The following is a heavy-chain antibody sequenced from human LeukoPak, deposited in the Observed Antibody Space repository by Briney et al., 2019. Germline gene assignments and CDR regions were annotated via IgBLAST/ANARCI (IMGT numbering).Heavy chain of an antibody. CDR2: MNPNIGNT. V-gene: IGHV1-8*01. J-gene: IGHJ4*02. Sequence: GASVKVSCKASGYTFTSYDINWGRQANGQGLEWMGWMNPNIGNTGYAQKFQGRVTMTRNTSISTAYMELSSLRSEDTAVYYCARGLSGGWYSDYWGQGTLVTVSS. CDR3: ARGLSGGWYSDY. CDR1: GYTFTSYD. D-gene: IGHD6-19*01.